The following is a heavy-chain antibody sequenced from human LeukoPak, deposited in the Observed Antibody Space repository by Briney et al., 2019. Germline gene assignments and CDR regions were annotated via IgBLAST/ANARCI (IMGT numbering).Heavy chain of an antibody. D-gene: IGHD2-21*02. Sequence: SVKVSCKASGGTFSSYAISWVRQVPGQGLEWMGRIIPIFGTANYAQKFQGRVTITTDESTSTAYMELSSLRSEDTAVYYCARGGDDERGGAFGIWGQGTMVTVSS. J-gene: IGHJ3*02. CDR3: ARGGDDERGGAFGI. V-gene: IGHV1-69*05. CDR2: IIPIFGTA. CDR1: GGTFSSYA.